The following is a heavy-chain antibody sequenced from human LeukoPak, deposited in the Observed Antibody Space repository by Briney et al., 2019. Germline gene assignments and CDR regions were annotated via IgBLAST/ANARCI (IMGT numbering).Heavy chain of an antibody. V-gene: IGHV4-39*07. CDR3: ARGRKYVATIIN. J-gene: IGHJ4*02. CDR2: IYYSGST. CDR1: GASISGSGYY. D-gene: IGHD5-24*01. Sequence: SETLSLTCAVSGASISGSGYYWGWIRQPPGKGLEWIGNIYYSGSTYYNASLQSRVTISIDMSKNQFSLRLNSVTAADTAVYYCARGRKYVATIINWGQGTLVTVSS.